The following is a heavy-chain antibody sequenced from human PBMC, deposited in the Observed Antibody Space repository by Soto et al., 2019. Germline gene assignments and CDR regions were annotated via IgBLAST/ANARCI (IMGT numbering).Heavy chain of an antibody. V-gene: IGHV2-5*02. CDR1: GFSLTSSGVG. CDR2: IYWDDDK. Sequence: QITLKESGPTLVKPTQTLTLTCTFSGFSLTSSGVGVGWIRQPPGKALEWLALIYWDDDKRYSPSLKSRLTIAQDTSKNQVVLTMTNMDPVDTATYFCAHKITYYRCRGGSCHFDYWGQGTLVTVSS. CDR3: AHKITYYRCRGGSCHFDY. D-gene: IGHD2-15*01. J-gene: IGHJ4*02.